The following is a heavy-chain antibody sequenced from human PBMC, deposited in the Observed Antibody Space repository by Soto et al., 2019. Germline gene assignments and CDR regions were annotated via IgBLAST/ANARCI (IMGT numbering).Heavy chain of an antibody. Sequence: QVQLQESGPGLVKPSETLSLTCAVSGDSISSYYCMWIRQPPGKGLESIGYLYYGRSANYNPSLKXGXTXSXHTSTNQCSLTLSSMTAADTAVYYCALRSMAVVPEYWGQGTLVTVSS. CDR3: ALRSMAVVPEY. CDR2: LYYGRSA. CDR1: GDSISSYY. V-gene: IGHV4-59*01. J-gene: IGHJ4*02. D-gene: IGHD3-22*01.